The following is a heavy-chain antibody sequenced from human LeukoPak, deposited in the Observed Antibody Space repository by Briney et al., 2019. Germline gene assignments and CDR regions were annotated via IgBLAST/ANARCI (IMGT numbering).Heavy chain of an antibody. CDR1: GGSFSGYY. CDR3: ARGGRPGYFDY. J-gene: IGHJ4*02. CDR2: INHSGST. D-gene: IGHD6-25*01. V-gene: IGHV4-34*01. Sequence: SETLSLTCAVYGGSFSGYYWSWIRQPPGKGLEWIGEINHSGSTNYNPSLKSRVTISVDTSKNQFSLKLSSVTAADTAVYYCARGGRPGYFDYWGQGTLVTVSS.